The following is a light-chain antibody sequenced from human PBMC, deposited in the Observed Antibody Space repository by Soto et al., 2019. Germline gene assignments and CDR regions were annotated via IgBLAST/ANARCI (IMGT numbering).Light chain of an antibody. J-gene: IGKJ1*01. CDR2: DGS. Sequence: EIVLTQSPATLSLSPGERATLSCRVSQSISTYLAWYQQKPGQAPRLLIYDGSNRATGTPARFSGNGYGTDFTLTVSSLEPEDFAVDYCQQLTDWLWTFGQGTKVQLK. V-gene: IGKV3-11*01. CDR3: QQLTDWLWT. CDR1: QSISTY.